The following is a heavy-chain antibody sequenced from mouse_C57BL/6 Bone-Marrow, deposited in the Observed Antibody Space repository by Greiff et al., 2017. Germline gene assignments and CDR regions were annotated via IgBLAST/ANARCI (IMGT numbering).Heavy chain of an antibody. CDR1: GYTFTDYE. CDR2: IDPETGGT. Sequence: VKVVESGAELVRPGASVTLSCKASGYTFTDYEMHWVKQTPVHGLEWIGAIDPETGGTAYNQKFKGKAILTADKSSSTAYMELRSLTSEDSAVYYCTREGYGIYAMDYWGQGTSVTVSS. CDR3: TREGYGIYAMDY. J-gene: IGHJ4*01. D-gene: IGHD2-10*02. V-gene: IGHV1-15*01.